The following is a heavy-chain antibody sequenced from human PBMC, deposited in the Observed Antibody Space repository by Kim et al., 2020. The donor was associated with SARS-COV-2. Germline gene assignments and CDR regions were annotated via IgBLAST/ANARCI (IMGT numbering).Heavy chain of an antibody. CDR1: GYTFTSYA. CDR3: ARGPVMITFADYYYYGMDV. J-gene: IGHJ6*02. CDR2: INAGNGNT. Sequence: ASVKVSCKASGYTFTSYAMHWVRQAPGQRLEWMGWINAGNGNTKYSQKFQGRVTITRDTSASTAYMELSSLRSEDTAVYYCARGPVMITFADYYYYGMDVWGQGTTVTVSS. V-gene: IGHV1-3*01. D-gene: IGHD3-16*01.